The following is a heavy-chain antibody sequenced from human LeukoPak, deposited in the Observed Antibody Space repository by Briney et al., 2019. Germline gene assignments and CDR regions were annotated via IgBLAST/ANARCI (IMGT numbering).Heavy chain of an antibody. Sequence: PGGSLRLSCAASGFTVGSNYLTWVRQAPGKGLEWVSVIYTGGSTYYADSVRGRFTISRDNSKNTLFLQMNSLRAEDTAVYYCALPSEYSSSWYFFQHWGQGTLVTVSS. CDR2: IYTGGST. CDR3: ALPSEYSSSWYFFQH. V-gene: IGHV3-66*01. J-gene: IGHJ1*01. D-gene: IGHD6-13*01. CDR1: GFTVGSNY.